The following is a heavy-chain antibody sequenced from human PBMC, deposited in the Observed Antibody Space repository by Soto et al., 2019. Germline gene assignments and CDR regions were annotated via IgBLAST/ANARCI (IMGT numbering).Heavy chain of an antibody. V-gene: IGHV1-3*01. CDR1: GYTFTSYA. CDR2: INAGNGNT. J-gene: IGHJ6*03. D-gene: IGHD3-9*01. Sequence: QVQLVQSGAEVKKPGVSVKVSCKASGYTFTSYAMHWVRQAPGQRLEWMGWINAGNGNTKYSQKFQGRVTITRDTSASTAYMERSSMRSEDTAVYYCARGEDILTGYYYQSPHYYCCYMDVWGKGTTVTVSS. CDR3: ARGEDILTGYYYQSPHYYCCYMDV.